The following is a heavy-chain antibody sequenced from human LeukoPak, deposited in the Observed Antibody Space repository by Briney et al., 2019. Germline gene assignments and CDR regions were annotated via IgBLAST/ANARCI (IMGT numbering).Heavy chain of an antibody. CDR1: GYTFTGYY. Sequence: GASVKVSCKASGYTFTGYYMHWVRQAPGQGLEWMGRINPNSGGTNYAQKFQGRVTMTRDTSISTAYMELSRLRSDDTAVYYCARDPGYCSSTSCQGWFDPWGQGTLVTVSS. CDR3: ARDPGYCSSTSCQGWFDP. CDR2: INPNSGGT. J-gene: IGHJ5*02. V-gene: IGHV1-2*06. D-gene: IGHD2-2*01.